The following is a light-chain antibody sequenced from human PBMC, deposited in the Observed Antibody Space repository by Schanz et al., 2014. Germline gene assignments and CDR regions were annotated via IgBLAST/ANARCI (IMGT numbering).Light chain of an antibody. CDR2: GAS. J-gene: IGKJ1*01. CDR1: QSVSSH. CDR3: QQYGSSPGT. V-gene: IGKV3-20*01. Sequence: IVMTQSPATLSVSPGERATLSCRASQSVSSHLVWYQQKFGQAPRLLIYGASNRATGIPDRFSGSGSGTDFTLTISRLEPEDFAVYYCQQYGSSPGTFGQGTKVEIK.